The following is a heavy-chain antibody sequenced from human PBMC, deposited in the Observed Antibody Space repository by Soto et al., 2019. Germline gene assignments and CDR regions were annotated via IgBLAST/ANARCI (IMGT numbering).Heavy chain of an antibody. V-gene: IGHV4-39*01. CDR2: IYYSGST. D-gene: IGHD6-25*01. CDR3: ARHEAGWYFDC. Sequence: PSETLSLTCTVSRGSISSGTNYWAWIRQPPGKGLEWIANIYYSGSTFYNPSLKSRVTISLDTSKNQFSLKLRSVTAADTAVYYCARHEAGWYFDCWGQGTLVTVSS. J-gene: IGHJ4*02. CDR1: RGSISSGTNY.